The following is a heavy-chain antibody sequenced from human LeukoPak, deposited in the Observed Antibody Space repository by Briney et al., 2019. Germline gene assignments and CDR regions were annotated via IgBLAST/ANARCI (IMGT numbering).Heavy chain of an antibody. CDR1: GYTFTGYY. CDR3: ARTYYDFWSGHQSAVGS. J-gene: IGHJ5*02. D-gene: IGHD3-3*01. CDR2: INPNSGGT. V-gene: IGHV1-2*02. Sequence: ASVKVSCKASGYTFTGYYMHWVRQAPGQGLEWMGWINPNSGGTNYAQKFQGRVTMTRDTSISTAYMELSRLRSDDTAVYYCARTYYDFWSGHQSAVGSWGQGTLVTVSS.